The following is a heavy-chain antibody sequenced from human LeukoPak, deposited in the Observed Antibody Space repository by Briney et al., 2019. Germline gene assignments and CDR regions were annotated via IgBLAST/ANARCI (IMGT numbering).Heavy chain of an antibody. CDR1: GYTFTGYY. Sequence: GASVKVSCKASGYTFTGYYMHWVRQAPGQGLEWMGWINPNSGGTNYAQKLQGRVTMTTDTSTSTAYMELRSLRSDDTAVYYCARDGTGTTREDYWGQGTLVTVSS. CDR3: ARDGTGTTREDY. CDR2: INPNSGGT. D-gene: IGHD1-1*01. V-gene: IGHV1-2*02. J-gene: IGHJ4*02.